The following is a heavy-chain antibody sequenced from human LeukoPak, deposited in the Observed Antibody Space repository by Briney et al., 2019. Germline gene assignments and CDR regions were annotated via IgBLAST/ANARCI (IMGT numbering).Heavy chain of an antibody. V-gene: IGHV4-4*07. CDR1: GGSISSYY. Sequence: KPSETLSLTCTVSGGSISSYYWSWIRQPAGKGLEWIGRIYTSGSTNYNPSPKSRVTISVDTSKNQFSLKLSSVTAADTAVYYCAGDEMTTVTGEYYFDYWGQGTLVTVSS. D-gene: IGHD4-17*01. CDR2: IYTSGST. CDR3: AGDEMTTVTGEYYFDY. J-gene: IGHJ4*02.